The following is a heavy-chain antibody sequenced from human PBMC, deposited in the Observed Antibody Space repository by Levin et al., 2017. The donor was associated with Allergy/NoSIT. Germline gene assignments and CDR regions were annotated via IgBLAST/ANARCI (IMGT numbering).Heavy chain of an antibody. J-gene: IGHJ2*01. V-gene: IGHV1-8*01. CDR1: GYTFTSYD. D-gene: IGHD3-22*01. CDR2: MNPNSGNT. Sequence: ASVKVSCKASGYTFTSYDINWVRQATGQGLEWMGWMNPNSGNTGYAQKFQGRVTMTRNTSISTAYMELSSLRSEDTAVYYCARGTLYYDSSRVLFLDLFDLWGRGTLVTVSS. CDR3: ARGTLYYDSSRVLFLDLFDL.